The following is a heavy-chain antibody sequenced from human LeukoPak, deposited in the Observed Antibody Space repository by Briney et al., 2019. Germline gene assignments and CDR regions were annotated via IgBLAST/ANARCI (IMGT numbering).Heavy chain of an antibody. J-gene: IGHJ4*02. CDR3: ARSGGYFGGNFDY. CDR1: GGSLSSGGYY. Sequence: SQTLSLTCTVSGGSLSSGGYYWRWIRHHPEEGLEWIGYIYYNERNHHTCYSGSPYYNPSLKSRLTISVDTSKNQFSLNVTSVTAADTAVYYCARSGGYFGGNFDYWGQGSLVTVSS. CDR2: IYYNERNHHTCYSGSP. D-gene: IGHD3-10*01. V-gene: IGHV4-31*03.